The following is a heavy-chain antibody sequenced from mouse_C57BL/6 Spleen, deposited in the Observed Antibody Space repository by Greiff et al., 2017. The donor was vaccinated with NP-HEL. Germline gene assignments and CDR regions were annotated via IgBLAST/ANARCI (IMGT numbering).Heavy chain of an antibody. D-gene: IGHD2-1*01. Sequence: VQLVESGAELVRPGSSVKLSCKASGYTFTSYWMHWVKQRPIQGLEWIGNIDPSDSETHYNQKFKDKATLTVDKSSSTAYMQLSSLTSEDSAVYYCARLYGNYDYWGQGTTLTVSS. J-gene: IGHJ2*01. CDR3: ARLYGNYDY. V-gene: IGHV1-52*01. CDR2: IDPSDSET. CDR1: GYTFTSYW.